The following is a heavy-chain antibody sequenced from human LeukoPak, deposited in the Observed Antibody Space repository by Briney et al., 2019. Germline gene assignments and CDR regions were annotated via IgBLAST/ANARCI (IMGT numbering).Heavy chain of an antibody. J-gene: IGHJ4*02. CDR3: ATNYAVAGPYYFDY. D-gene: IGHD6-19*01. CDR2: IYYSGST. CDR1: GDSIRSYY. V-gene: IGHV4-59*01. Sequence: ASETQSLTCTVSGDSIRSYYWSWIRQPPGKGLEWIGYIYYSGSTNYNPSLKSRVTISLDTSKNQFSLKLNSVTAADTAVYYCATNYAVAGPYYFDYWGQGTLITVSS.